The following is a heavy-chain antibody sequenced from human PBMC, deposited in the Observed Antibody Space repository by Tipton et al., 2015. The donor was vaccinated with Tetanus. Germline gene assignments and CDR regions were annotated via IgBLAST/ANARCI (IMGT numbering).Heavy chain of an antibody. V-gene: IGHV3-7*01. CDR1: GFIFSSYR. J-gene: IGHJ4*02. CDR2: IKEDGSEI. CDR3: AGGLYGK. Sequence: SLRLSCTASGFIFSSYRMNWFRQAPGQGLEWVAHIKEDGSEIYYVESVRGRFTISRDNAKSSVYLQMNSLRVEDTGIYFCAGGLYGKWGQGTLVTVSS. D-gene: IGHD4-17*01.